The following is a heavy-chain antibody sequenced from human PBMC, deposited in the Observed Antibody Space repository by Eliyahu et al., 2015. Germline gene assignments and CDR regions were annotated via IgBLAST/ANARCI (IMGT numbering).Heavy chain of an antibody. CDR3: AKARPDSSGSYDY. D-gene: IGHD3-22*01. CDR2: ISGSGGST. J-gene: IGHJ4*02. CDR1: GFTFSSYX. Sequence: EVQLLESGGGLVQPGGSLRLSCAASGFTFSSYXXSWVRQAPGKGLEWVSAISGSGGSTYYADSVKGRFTISRDNSKNTLYLQMNSLRAEDTAVYYCAKARPDSSGSYDYWGQGTLVTVSS. V-gene: IGHV3-23*01.